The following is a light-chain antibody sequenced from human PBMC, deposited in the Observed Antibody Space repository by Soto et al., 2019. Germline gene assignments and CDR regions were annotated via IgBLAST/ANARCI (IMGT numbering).Light chain of an antibody. Sequence: QSVLTQPPSVPGAPGQRGTISCTGSSSNIGAGYDVHWYQQLPGRAPKLLIYGNTNRPSGVPDRFSGSKSGTSASLAITGLQAEEEGDYYFLSFDSSLSVVFGGGTKLTVL. V-gene: IGLV1-40*01. CDR2: GNT. J-gene: IGLJ2*01. CDR3: LSFDSSLSVV. CDR1: SSNIGAGYD.